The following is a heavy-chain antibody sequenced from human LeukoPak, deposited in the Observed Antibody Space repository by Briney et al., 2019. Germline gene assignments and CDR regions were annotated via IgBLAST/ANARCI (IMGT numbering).Heavy chain of an antibody. Sequence: SETLSLTCTVSGGSISSSSYYWGWIRQPPGKGLEWIGSIYYSGSTYYNPSLKSRVTISVDTSKNQFSLKPSSVTAADTAVYYCARSLITFGGSSPLYYFDYWGQGTLVTVSS. D-gene: IGHD3-16*01. J-gene: IGHJ4*02. CDR1: GGSISSSSYY. CDR3: ARSLITFGGSSPLYYFDY. CDR2: IYYSGST. V-gene: IGHV4-39*07.